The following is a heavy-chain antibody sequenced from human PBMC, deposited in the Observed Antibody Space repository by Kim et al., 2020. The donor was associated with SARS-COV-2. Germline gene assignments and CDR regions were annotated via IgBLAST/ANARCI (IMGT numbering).Heavy chain of an antibody. J-gene: IGHJ4*02. V-gene: IGHV4-30-2*04. Sequence: LKSRFSISVETSKNQFSLKLSSVTAADTAVYYCAREGRYCSGGSCHFFDSWGQGTLVTVSS. D-gene: IGHD2-15*01. CDR3: AREGRYCSGGSCHFFDS.